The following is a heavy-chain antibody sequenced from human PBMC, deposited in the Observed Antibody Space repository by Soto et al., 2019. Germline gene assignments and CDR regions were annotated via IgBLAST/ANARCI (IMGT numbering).Heavy chain of an antibody. CDR3: AKVDSSCWYTVFSYFDY. J-gene: IGHJ4*02. V-gene: IGHV3-23*01. Sequence: EVQLLESGGGLVQPGGSLRLSCAASGFTFSSYAMSWVRQAPGKGLEWVSAISGSGGSTYYADSVKARFTISGANSKSTLYLQVNSLRAEDTAVYYCAKVDSSCWYTVFSYFDYWGQGTLVTVSS. CDR1: GFTFSSYA. D-gene: IGHD6-13*01. CDR2: ISGSGGST.